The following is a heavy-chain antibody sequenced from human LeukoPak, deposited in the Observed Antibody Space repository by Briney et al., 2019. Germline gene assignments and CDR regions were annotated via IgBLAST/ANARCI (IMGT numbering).Heavy chain of an antibody. D-gene: IGHD3-10*01. CDR2: INHSGST. CDR1: GGSFSGYY. V-gene: IGHV4-34*01. J-gene: IGHJ5*02. Sequence: SETLSLTCAVYGGSFSGYYWSWIRQPPGKGLEWIGEINHSGSTNYNPSLKSRVTISMDKSKNQLSLKLSSVTAADTAVYYCARTYGSGSYYNNWFDPWGQGTLVTVSS. CDR3: ARTYGSGSYYNNWFDP.